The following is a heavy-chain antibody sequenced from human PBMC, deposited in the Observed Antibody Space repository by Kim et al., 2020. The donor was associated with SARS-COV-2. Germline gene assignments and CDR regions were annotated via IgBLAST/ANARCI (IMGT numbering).Heavy chain of an antibody. CDR3: AKFDSDILTGYIDY. J-gene: IGHJ4*02. CDR1: GFTFDDYA. D-gene: IGHD3-9*01. CDR2: ISWNSGSI. Sequence: GGSLRLSCAASGFTFDDYAMHWVRQAPGKGLEWVSGISWNSGSIGYADSVKGRFTISRDNAKNSLYLQMNSLRAEDTALYYCAKFDSDILTGYIDYWGQGTLVTVSS. V-gene: IGHV3-9*01.